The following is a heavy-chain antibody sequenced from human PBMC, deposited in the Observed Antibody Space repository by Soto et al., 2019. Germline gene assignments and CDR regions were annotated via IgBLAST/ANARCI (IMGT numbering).Heavy chain of an antibody. CDR3: AKVASSGSYASYYYYGMDV. CDR1: GFTFSSYG. V-gene: IGHV3-30*18. D-gene: IGHD1-26*01. Sequence: GGSLRLSCAASGFTFSSYGVHWVRQAPGKGLEWVAVISYDGSNKYYADSVKGRFTISRDNSKNTLYLQMNSLRAEDTAVYYCAKVASSGSYASYYYYGMDVWGQGTTVTVSS. J-gene: IGHJ6*02. CDR2: ISYDGSNK.